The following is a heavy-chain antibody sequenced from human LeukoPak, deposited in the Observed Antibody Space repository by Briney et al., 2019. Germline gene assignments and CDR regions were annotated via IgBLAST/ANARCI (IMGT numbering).Heavy chain of an antibody. CDR2: IYYSGST. Sequence: SETLSLTCTVSGGSISSSGYYWGWIRQPPGKGLEWIGSIYYSGSTYYNPSLKSRVTISVDTSKNQFSLKLSSVTAADTAVYYCARGYSSSWYGSDDAFDIWGQGTMVTVSS. D-gene: IGHD6-13*01. V-gene: IGHV4-39*07. CDR1: GGSISSSGYY. J-gene: IGHJ3*02. CDR3: ARGYSSSWYGSDDAFDI.